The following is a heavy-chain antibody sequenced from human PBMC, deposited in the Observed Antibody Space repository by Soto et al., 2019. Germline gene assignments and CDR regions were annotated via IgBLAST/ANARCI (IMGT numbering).Heavy chain of an antibody. Sequence: QITLKESGPPLVKPTQTLTLTCTFPGFSLSTSPVGVGWVRQPPGKALEWLALIYWEDDKRYSPSLRTRLTTTKDTANNQEVLTMANMDPEEIATFYWAHRRKSTGYQVDYWSEGTAFTVSS. CDR1: GFSLSTSPVG. CDR2: IYWEDDK. D-gene: IGHD2-2*01. CDR3: AHRRKSTGYQVDY. J-gene: IGHJ4*02. V-gene: IGHV2-5*02.